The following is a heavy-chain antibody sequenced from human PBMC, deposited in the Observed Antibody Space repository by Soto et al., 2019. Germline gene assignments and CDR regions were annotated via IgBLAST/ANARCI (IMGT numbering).Heavy chain of an antibody. D-gene: IGHD6-13*01. Sequence: ASVKVSCKASGYTFTSYYMHWVRQAPGQGLEWMGIINPSGGSTSYAQKFQGRVTMTRDTSTSTVYMELSSLRSEDTAVYYCARDRQQLVHYYYYGMDVWGQGTTVTVSS. V-gene: IGHV1-46*01. CDR1: GYTFTSYY. J-gene: IGHJ6*02. CDR2: INPSGGST. CDR3: ARDRQQLVHYYYYGMDV.